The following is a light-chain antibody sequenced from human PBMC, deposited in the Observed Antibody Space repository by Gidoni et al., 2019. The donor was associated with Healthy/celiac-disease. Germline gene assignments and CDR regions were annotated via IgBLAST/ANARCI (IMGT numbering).Light chain of an antibody. CDR3: QQYNSYPWT. J-gene: IGKJ1*01. CDR1: QSISSW. CDR2: KAS. V-gene: IGKV1-5*03. Sequence: DIQMTQSSSTLSSSVGDRVTITRRASQSISSWLAWYQQKPGKAPKLLIYKASSLESGVPSRFSGSGSGAEVTLTISSLQHDDFATYYCQQYNSYPWTFGQGTKVEIK.